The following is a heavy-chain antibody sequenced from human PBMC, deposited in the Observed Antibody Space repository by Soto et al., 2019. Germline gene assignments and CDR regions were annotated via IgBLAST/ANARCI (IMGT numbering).Heavy chain of an antibody. Sequence: QVQLVQSGAEVKKPGSSVKVSCKASGGTFSSYAISWVRQAPGQGLEWMGGIIPIFGTANYAQKFQGRVTITADESTSTADMELSSLSSEDTAVYYCARGPRTYYYDMSGYYSWIYFDYWGQGTLVTVSS. CDR1: GGTFSSYA. D-gene: IGHD3-22*01. V-gene: IGHV1-69*01. CDR3: ARGPRTYYYDMSGYYSWIYFDY. J-gene: IGHJ4*02. CDR2: IIPIFGTA.